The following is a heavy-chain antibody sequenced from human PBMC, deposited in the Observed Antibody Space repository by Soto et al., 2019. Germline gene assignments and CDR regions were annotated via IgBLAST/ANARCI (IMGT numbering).Heavy chain of an antibody. CDR3: AKGLGQLRFLEWLFSGMDV. CDR2: ISGSGGST. J-gene: IGHJ6*02. Sequence: GGSLRLSCAASGFTFSSYAMSWVRQAPGKGREWVSAISGSGGSTYYADSVKGRFTISRDNSKNTLYLQMNSLRAEDTAVYYCAKGLGQLRFLEWLFSGMDVWGQGTTVTVS. D-gene: IGHD3-3*01. CDR1: GFTFSSYA. V-gene: IGHV3-23*01.